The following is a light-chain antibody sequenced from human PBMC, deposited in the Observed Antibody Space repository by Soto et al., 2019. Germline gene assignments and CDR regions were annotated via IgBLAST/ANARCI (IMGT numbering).Light chain of an antibody. V-gene: IGKV1-39*01. CDR2: AAS. J-gene: IGKJ1*01. Sequence: DIQMTQSPSSLSASVGDRVTIACRASQPIANYVSWYQQKPGKPPKSLIYAASTYQSGVSPRFSGSGSGTEFTLTITSLRPEDAAVYYCQQSAKIPRTFGQGTKVEI. CDR3: QQSAKIPRT. CDR1: QPIANY.